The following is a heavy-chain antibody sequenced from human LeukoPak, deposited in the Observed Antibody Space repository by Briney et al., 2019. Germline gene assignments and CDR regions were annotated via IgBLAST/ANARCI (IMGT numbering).Heavy chain of an antibody. D-gene: IGHD1-26*01. V-gene: IGHV4-59*08. Sequence: PSETLSLTCTVSGGSISSYYWSWIRQPPGKGLEWIGYIYYSGSTNYNPSLKSRVTISVDTSKNQFSLKLSSVTAADTAVYYCARLYRATDAFDIWGQGTVVTVSS. CDR2: IYYSGST. J-gene: IGHJ3*02. CDR1: GGSISSYY. CDR3: ARLYRATDAFDI.